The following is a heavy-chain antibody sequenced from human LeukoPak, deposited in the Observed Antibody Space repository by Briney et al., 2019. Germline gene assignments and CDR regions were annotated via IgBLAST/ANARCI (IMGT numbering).Heavy chain of an antibody. Sequence: PGGSLRLSCAASGFTVSSNYMSWVRQAPGKGLEWVSVIYSGGSTYYADSVKGRFTISRDNSKNTLYLQMNSLRAEDTAVYYCARDRKEMATLDYWGQGTLVTVSS. CDR3: ARDRKEMATLDY. V-gene: IGHV3-53*01. J-gene: IGHJ4*02. CDR2: IYSGGST. CDR1: GFTVSSNY. D-gene: IGHD5-24*01.